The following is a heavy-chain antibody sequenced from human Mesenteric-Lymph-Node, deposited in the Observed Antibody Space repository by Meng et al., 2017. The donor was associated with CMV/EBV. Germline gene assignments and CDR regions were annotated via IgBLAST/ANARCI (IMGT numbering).Heavy chain of an antibody. CDR2: ISGSGGST. CDR3: ARDNSNWTFDF. CDR1: GFTFSSYA. D-gene: IGHD2/OR15-2a*01. V-gene: IGHV3-23*01. J-gene: IGHJ2*01. Sequence: GESLKISCAASGFTFSSYAMSWVRQAPGKGLEWVSAISGSGGSTYYADSVKGRFTISRDNSKNTLYLQMNSLRAEDTAVYYCARDNSNWTFDFWGRGTLVTVSS.